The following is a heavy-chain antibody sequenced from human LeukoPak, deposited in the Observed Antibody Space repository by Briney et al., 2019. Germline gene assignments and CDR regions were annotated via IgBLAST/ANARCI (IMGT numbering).Heavy chain of an antibody. V-gene: IGHV3-30*18. CDR3: AKGPLRGTAAAIDY. Sequence: GGSLRLSCAASGFTFSSHGMHWVRQAPGKGLEWVAVISYDGGNKHYPDSVKGRFTISRDISTDTLWLQMDSLRTEDTAVYHCAKGPLRGTAAAIDYWGQGTLVTVSS. J-gene: IGHJ4*02. CDR1: GFTFSSHG. D-gene: IGHD2-2*01. CDR2: ISYDGGNK.